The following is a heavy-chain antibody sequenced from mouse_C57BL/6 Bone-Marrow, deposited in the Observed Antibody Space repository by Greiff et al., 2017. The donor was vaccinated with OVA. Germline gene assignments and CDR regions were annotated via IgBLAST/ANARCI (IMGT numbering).Heavy chain of an antibody. CDR1: GYTFTSYW. Sequence: QVQLKEPGAELVKPGASVKLSCKASGYTFTSYWMQWVKQRPGQGLEWIGEIDPSDSYTNYNQKFKGKATLTVDTSSSTAYMQLSSLTSEDSAVYYCAVLTTWFAYWGQGTLVTVSA. V-gene: IGHV1-50*01. CDR2: IDPSDSYT. J-gene: IGHJ3*01. CDR3: AVLTTWFAY.